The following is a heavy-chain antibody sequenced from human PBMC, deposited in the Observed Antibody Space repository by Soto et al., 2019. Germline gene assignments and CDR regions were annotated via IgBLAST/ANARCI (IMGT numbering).Heavy chain of an antibody. CDR2: IIPLFGTV. D-gene: IGHD4-17*01. Sequence: SVKVSCKASGGRLTRCAITWVRQARGEGLEWMGGIIPLFGTVNDAQKFQRRVTITADESTTTAYMELSSLRSEDTAVYYCARETTTVTRDYFNYGTDVWGQGTTVTVSS. CDR1: GGRLTRCA. CDR3: ARETTTVTRDYFNYGTDV. V-gene: IGHV1-69*13. J-gene: IGHJ6*02.